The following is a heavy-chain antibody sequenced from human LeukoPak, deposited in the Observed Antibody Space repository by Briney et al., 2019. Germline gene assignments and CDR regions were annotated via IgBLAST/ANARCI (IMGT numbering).Heavy chain of an antibody. CDR3: ARAGDVYYGNYFDY. J-gene: IGHJ4*02. D-gene: IGHD3-16*01. CDR2: IYSGGST. V-gene: IGHV3-53*01. CDR1: GFTVSSNY. Sequence: GGSLRLSCAASGFTVSSNYMSWVRQAPGKGLEWVSVIYSGGSTYYADSVKGRFTISRDNSKHTLYLQMNSLRAEDTAVYYCARAGDVYYGNYFDYWGQGTLVTVSS.